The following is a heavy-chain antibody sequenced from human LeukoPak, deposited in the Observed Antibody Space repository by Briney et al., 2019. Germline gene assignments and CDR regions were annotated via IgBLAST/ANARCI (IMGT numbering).Heavy chain of an antibody. Sequence: GGSLRLSCAASGFTFSSYAMSWVRQAPGKGLEWVSAISGSGGSTYYADSVKGRFTISRDNSKNTLYLQMNSLRAEDTAVYYCAKVLGYSVYDFRPMGAFDIWGQGTMVTVSS. J-gene: IGHJ3*02. V-gene: IGHV3-23*01. CDR1: GFTFSSYA. CDR3: AKVLGYSVYDFRPMGAFDI. CDR2: ISGSGGST. D-gene: IGHD5/OR15-5a*01.